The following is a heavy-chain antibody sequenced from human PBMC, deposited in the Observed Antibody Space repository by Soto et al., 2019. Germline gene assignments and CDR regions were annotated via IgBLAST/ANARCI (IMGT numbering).Heavy chain of an antibody. CDR3: VRGRRVGYCLSVSWHNWLDP. V-gene: IGHV4-34*01. J-gene: IGHJ5*02. Sequence: IRKPTKKGLEWIGEMNYSGSSNYSPSLKGRLSILVDTANKQFTLRLTSVTAADTAMYYCVRGRRVGYCLSVSWHNWLDPWGQGSLVTVSS. D-gene: IGHD2-2*01. CDR2: MNYSGSS.